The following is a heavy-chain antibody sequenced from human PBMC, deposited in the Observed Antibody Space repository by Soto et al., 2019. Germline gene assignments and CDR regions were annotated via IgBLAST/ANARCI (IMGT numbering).Heavy chain of an antibody. D-gene: IGHD3-22*01. J-gene: IGHJ1*01. CDR1: GGSISSGVYY. CDR3: AIYDSSGSRGFQH. V-gene: IGHV4-31*03. Sequence: QVQLQESGPGLVKPSQTLSLTCTVSGGSISSGVYYWSWIRQHPGKGLEWIGYIFYSGSTYYNPSIKSRVTISVDTSKNQFSLKLSSVTAADTAVYYCAIYDSSGSRGFQHWGQGTLLTVSS. CDR2: IFYSGST.